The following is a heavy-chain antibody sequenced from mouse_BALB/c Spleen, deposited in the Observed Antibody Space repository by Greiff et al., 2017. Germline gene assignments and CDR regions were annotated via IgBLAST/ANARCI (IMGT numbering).Heavy chain of an antibody. D-gene: IGHD4-1*01. J-gene: IGHJ1*01. CDR1: GFTFSDYG. Sequence: EVKLVESGGGLVQPGGSRKLSCAASGFTFSDYGMAWVRQAPGKGPEWVAFISNLAYSIYYADTVTGRFTISRENAKNTLYLEMSSLRSEDTAMYYCARETGTRYFDVWGAGTTVTVSS. V-gene: IGHV5-15*02. CDR2: ISNLAYSI. CDR3: ARETGTRYFDV.